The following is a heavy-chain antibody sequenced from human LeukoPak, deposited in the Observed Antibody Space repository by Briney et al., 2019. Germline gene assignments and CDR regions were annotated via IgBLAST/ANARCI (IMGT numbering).Heavy chain of an antibody. CDR1: GFTFTTFW. D-gene: IGHD6-19*01. CDR2: IKQDGSER. J-gene: IGHJ4*02. Sequence: PGGSLRLSCAASGFTFTTFWMSWVRQAPGKGLEWVANIKQDGSERYYVDSVKGRFTISRDNAKKSLYLQMNSLRAEDTGVYYCAGSGWQVYLDYWGQGALVTVSS. CDR3: AGSGWQVYLDY. V-gene: IGHV3-7*01.